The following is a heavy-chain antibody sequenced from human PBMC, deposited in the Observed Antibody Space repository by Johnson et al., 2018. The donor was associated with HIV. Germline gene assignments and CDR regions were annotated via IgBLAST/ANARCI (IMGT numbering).Heavy chain of an antibody. CDR1: GFSFIDYA. Sequence: VQLVESGGGVVQPGRSLRLSCAASGFSFIDYAMSWVRQAPGKGLEWVSAISGSGGTTYYADSVKGRFTISRANSRNTLFLQMSSLRVDDTALYFCVKENHFYDSSGDPSDALDMWGQGTRVTVSS. J-gene: IGHJ3*02. V-gene: IGHV3-23*04. CDR2: ISGSGGTT. D-gene: IGHD3-22*01. CDR3: VKENHFYDSSGDPSDALDM.